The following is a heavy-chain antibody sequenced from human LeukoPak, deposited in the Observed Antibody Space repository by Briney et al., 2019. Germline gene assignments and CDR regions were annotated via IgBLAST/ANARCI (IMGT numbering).Heavy chain of an antibody. CDR1: GFTFTSSA. V-gene: IGHV1-58*02. CDR3: AADNRANDFWSGYYAFDI. Sequence: SAKVSCKASGFTFTSSAMQWVRQARGQRLEWIGWIVVGSGNTNYAQKFQERVTITRDMSTSTAYMELSSLRSEDTAVYYCAADNRANDFWSGYYAFDIWGQGTMVTVSS. CDR2: IVVGSGNT. J-gene: IGHJ3*02. D-gene: IGHD3-3*01.